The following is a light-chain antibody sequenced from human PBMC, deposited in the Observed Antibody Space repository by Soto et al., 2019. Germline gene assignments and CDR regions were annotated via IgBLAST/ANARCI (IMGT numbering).Light chain of an antibody. CDR3: LLYYGGALL. J-gene: IGLJ2*01. CDR1: SGAVNSAYY. CDR2: SIN. Sequence: QAVVTQEPSLTVSPGGTVTLTCTSSSGAVNSAYYTRWFQQRPGHPPTPLIYSINSKHSWTPARFSGSLLEDEAALTLSGVQPEDEADYCCLLYYGGALLVGGGTQLTVL. V-gene: IGLV7-43*01.